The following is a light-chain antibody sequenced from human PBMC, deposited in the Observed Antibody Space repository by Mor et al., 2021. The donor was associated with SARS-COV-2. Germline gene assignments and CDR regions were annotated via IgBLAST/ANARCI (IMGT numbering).Light chain of an antibody. J-gene: IGLJ3*02. CDR1: ALAKQF. CDR3: ESADYDGIYEM. CDR2: KDN. V-gene: IGLV3-25*01. Sequence: ITCSGEALAKQFSHWYQQKAGQAPVLLIKKDNERPSGIPDRFSGSSSGTTVTLTINEVQADDEADYYCESADYDGIYEMFG.